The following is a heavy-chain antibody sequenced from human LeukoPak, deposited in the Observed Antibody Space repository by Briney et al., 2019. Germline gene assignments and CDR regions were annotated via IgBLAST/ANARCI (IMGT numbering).Heavy chain of an antibody. Sequence: GGSLRLSCAASGFTFSSYWMYWVRQAPGKGLVWVSRINSYGSSTSFADSVKGRFTISRDNAKNTPYLQMNSLRAEDTAVYYCATDQYHLPDYWGQGTLVTVSS. CDR3: ATDQYHLPDY. CDR1: GFTFSSYW. CDR2: INSYGSST. J-gene: IGHJ4*02. V-gene: IGHV3-74*01. D-gene: IGHD2-2*01.